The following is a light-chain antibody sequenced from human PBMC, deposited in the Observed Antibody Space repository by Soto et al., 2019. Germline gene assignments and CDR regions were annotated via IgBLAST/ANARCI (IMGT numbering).Light chain of an antibody. CDR1: SSDVGGYNS. V-gene: IGLV2-14*01. CDR2: EVS. CDR3: SSFTSSNTLYV. Sequence: QSALTQPASVSGSPGQSITISCTGTSSDVGGYNSVSWYQQHPGKAPKLMIYEVSNRPSGVSNRFSGSKSGNTASLTVSGLQAEDEADYYCSSFTSSNTLYVFGTGTKVTVL. J-gene: IGLJ1*01.